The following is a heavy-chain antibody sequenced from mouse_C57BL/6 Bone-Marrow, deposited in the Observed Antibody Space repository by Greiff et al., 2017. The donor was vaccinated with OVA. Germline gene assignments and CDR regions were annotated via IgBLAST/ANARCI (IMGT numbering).Heavy chain of an antibody. D-gene: IGHD1-1*01. J-gene: IGHJ4*01. CDR1: GYTFTDYE. CDR2: IDPETGGT. V-gene: IGHV1-15*01. CDR3: TITTVVAPYAMDY. Sequence: QVQLQQSGAELVRPGTSVKVSCKASGYTFTDYEMHWVKQTPVHGLEWIGAIDPETGGTAYNQKFKGKAILTADKSSSTAYMELRSLTSEDSAVYYCTITTVVAPYAMDYWGQGTSVTVSS.